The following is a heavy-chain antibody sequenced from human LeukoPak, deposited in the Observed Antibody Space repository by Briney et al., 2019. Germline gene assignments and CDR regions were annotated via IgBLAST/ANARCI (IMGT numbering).Heavy chain of an antibody. J-gene: IGHJ2*01. Sequence: SETLSLTCAVYGGSFSGYYWSWLRQPPGKGLEWLGEINHSGSTNYNPSLKSRVTISVDTSKNQFSLKLSSVTAADTAVYYCARDLVVVVAATWYFDLWGRGTLVTVSS. CDR2: INHSGST. V-gene: IGHV4-34*01. CDR3: ARDLVVVVAATWYFDL. D-gene: IGHD2-15*01. CDR1: GGSFSGYY.